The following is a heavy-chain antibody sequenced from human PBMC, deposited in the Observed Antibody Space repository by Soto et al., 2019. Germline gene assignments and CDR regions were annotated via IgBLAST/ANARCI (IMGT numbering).Heavy chain of an antibody. V-gene: IGHV3-23*01. J-gene: IGHJ4*02. CDR3: AKYQRNWNYGKIGY. D-gene: IGHD1-7*01. CDR2: ISGSGGST. Sequence: EVQLLESGGGLVQPGGSLRLSCAASGFTFSSYAMSWVRQAPGKGLEWVSAISGSGGSTYYADSVKGRFTISRDNSKNTLYLQMNSVRAEDTAVYYCAKYQRNWNYGKIGYWGQGNLVTLSS. CDR1: GFTFSSYA.